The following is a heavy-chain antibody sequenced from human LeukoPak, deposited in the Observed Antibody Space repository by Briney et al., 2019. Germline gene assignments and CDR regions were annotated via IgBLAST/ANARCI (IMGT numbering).Heavy chain of an antibody. J-gene: IGHJ4*02. D-gene: IGHD6-19*01. Sequence: SQTLSLTCAISEDSVSTNSAAWNWIRQSPSRGLEWLGRTYYRSKWYNDYAVSVKSRITINPDTSKNQFSLQLNSVTPEDTAVYYCARDDTCSSGQAFDYWGQGTLVTVSS. V-gene: IGHV6-1*01. CDR1: EDSVSTNSAA. CDR2: TYYRSKWYN. CDR3: ARDDTCSSGQAFDY.